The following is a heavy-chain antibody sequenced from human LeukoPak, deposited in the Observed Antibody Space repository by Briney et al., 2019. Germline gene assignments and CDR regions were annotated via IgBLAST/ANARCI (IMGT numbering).Heavy chain of an antibody. CDR1: GYTFSAYY. J-gene: IGHJ4*02. CDR2: INPNNGAT. CDR3: ARDAYNSDSFEN. V-gene: IGHV1-2*02. Sequence: GASVKVSCKASGYTFSAYYIHWVRQAPGRGLEWMGWINPNNGATRYAQKFQGRVTMTRDTSISTAYMDLSRLTSDDTAVYYCARDAYNSDSFENWGQGSLVTVSS. D-gene: IGHD1-26*01.